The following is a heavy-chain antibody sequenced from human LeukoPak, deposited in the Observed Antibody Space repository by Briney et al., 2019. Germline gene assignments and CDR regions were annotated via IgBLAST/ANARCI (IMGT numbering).Heavy chain of an antibody. CDR1: GGSFSGYY. D-gene: IGHD6-19*01. J-gene: IGHJ4*02. CDR2: INHSGST. CDR3: ARGSIAVAGTFDY. V-gene: IGHV4-34*01. Sequence: SETLSLTCAVYGGSFSGYYWSWIRQPPGKGLEWIGEINHSGSTNYNPPLKSRVTISVDTSKNQFSLKLSSVTAADTAVYYCARGSIAVAGTFDYWGQGTLVTVSS.